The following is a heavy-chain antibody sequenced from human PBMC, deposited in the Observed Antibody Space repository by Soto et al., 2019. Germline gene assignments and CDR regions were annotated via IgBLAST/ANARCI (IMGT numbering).Heavy chain of an antibody. Sequence: QITLKESGPTLVKPTQTLTLTCTLSGFSLRSPGVGVGWIRQTPGKALEWLALIFWTNDVRYSPSLRSRLTITKDASKNQVVLTMSNVDPVDTGTYYCTHRRKVYRHSVAEFDYWGQGTLVSVSS. CDR3: THRRKVYRHSVAEFDY. J-gene: IGHJ4*02. V-gene: IGHV2-5*01. CDR2: IFWTNDV. CDR1: GFSLRSPGVG. D-gene: IGHD4-4*01.